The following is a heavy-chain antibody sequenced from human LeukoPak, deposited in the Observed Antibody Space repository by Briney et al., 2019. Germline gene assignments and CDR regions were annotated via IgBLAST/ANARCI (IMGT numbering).Heavy chain of an antibody. CDR2: IYYSGST. J-gene: IGHJ6*02. CDR1: GGSISSSSYY. D-gene: IGHD6-13*01. CDR3: ARDCRDSSWFHYGMDV. V-gene: IGHV4-39*07. Sequence: SETLSLTCTVSGGSISSSSYYWGWIRQPPGKGLEWIGSIYYSGSTYYNPSLKSRVTISVDTSKNQFSLKLSSVTAADTAVYYCARDCRDSSWFHYGMDVWGQGTTVTVSS.